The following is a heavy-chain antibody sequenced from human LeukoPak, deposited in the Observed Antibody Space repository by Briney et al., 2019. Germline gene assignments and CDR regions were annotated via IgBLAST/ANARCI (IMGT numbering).Heavy chain of an antibody. Sequence: SETLSLTCAVYGGSFSGYYWSWIRQPPGKGLEWIGEINHSGSTNYNPSLKSRVTISVDTSKNQFSLKLSSVTAADTAVYYLARGSYSSSWYRGRFDPWGQGTLVTVSS. CDR2: INHSGST. V-gene: IGHV4-34*01. CDR3: ARGSYSSSWYRGRFDP. D-gene: IGHD6-13*01. J-gene: IGHJ5*02. CDR1: GGSFSGYY.